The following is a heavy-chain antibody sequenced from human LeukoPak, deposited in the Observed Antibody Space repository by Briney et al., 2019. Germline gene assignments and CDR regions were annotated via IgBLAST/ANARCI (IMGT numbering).Heavy chain of an antibody. CDR3: ARGRWELLVDNWFDP. V-gene: IGHV1-69*13. Sequence: ASVKVSCKASGGTFSSYAISWVRQAPGQGLEWMGGIIPIFGTANYAQKFQGRVTITADESTSTAYMELSSLRSEDTAVYYCARGRWELLVDNWFDPWGQGTLVTVSS. J-gene: IGHJ5*02. CDR1: GGTFSSYA. CDR2: IIPIFGTA. D-gene: IGHD1-26*01.